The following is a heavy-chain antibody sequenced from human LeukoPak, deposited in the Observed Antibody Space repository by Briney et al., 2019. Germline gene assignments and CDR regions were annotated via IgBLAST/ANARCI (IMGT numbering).Heavy chain of an antibody. D-gene: IGHD1-7*01. Sequence: GGSLRLSCGASGFTFRGYAMAWVRQAPGKGLEWVSTISSSGENKYYTDSVKGRFTVSRDNSKNTLYLQMNSLRAEDTAVYFCAQDKTNSIRRFFDYWGQGTLVSVSS. V-gene: IGHV3-23*01. J-gene: IGHJ4*02. CDR1: GFTFRGYA. CDR2: ISSSGENK. CDR3: AQDKTNSIRRFFDY.